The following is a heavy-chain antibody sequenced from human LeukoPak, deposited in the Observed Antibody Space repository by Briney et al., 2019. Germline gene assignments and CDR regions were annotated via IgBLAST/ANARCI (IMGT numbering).Heavy chain of an antibody. D-gene: IGHD3-10*01. Sequence: SETLSLTCSVSGDSITSDGFHWSWIRQHPQKGLEWIGHIYPSGDNYYNPSLKSRASISLDTYKNQFSLRLTSVTVADTAVYFCARGRPYYYGLGSYSALDSWGQGTMITVSS. CDR3: ARGRPYYYGLGSYSALDS. CDR2: IYPSGDN. J-gene: IGHJ4*02. CDR1: GDSITSDGFH. V-gene: IGHV4-31*03.